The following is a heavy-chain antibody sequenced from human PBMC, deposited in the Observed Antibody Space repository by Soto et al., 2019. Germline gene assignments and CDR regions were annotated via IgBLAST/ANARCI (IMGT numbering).Heavy chain of an antibody. V-gene: IGHV4-30-4*01. CDR2: IYKSGTA. CDR1: GASLRIGDYY. D-gene: IGHD1-7*01. Sequence: SETLSLTCSVSGASLRIGDYYWTWIRQPPGKGLEWIGFIYKSGTAKYNPSLSSRVSISVDTSKNQFSLRLTSVTAADTAVYYCARDRPHLHETTGRIDSWGQGMLVTVSS. J-gene: IGHJ4*02. CDR3: ARDRPHLHETTGRIDS.